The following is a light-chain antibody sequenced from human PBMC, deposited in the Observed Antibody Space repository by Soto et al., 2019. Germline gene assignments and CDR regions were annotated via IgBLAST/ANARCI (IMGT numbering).Light chain of an antibody. J-gene: IGKJ3*01. CDR3: HQSYSTLFT. CDR1: QTVIRY. CDR2: AVS. V-gene: IGKV1-39*01. Sequence: IQMTQFPSSLSASVGDRVTITCRAGQTVIRYLNWYQQKPGRAPNLLIYAVSNLQSGVPSRFSGSGSGTEFTLTISDLQPEDFATNYCHQSYSTLFTFCPGTKVEIK.